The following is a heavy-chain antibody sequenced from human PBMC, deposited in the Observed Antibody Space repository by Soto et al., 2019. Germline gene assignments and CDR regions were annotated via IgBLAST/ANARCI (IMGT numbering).Heavy chain of an antibody. CDR2: ISYDGSNK. Sequence: PGGSLRLSCAASGFTFSSYAMHWVRQAPGKGLEWVAVISYDGSNKYYADSVKGRFTISRDNSKNTLYLQMNGLRGDDTAVYYCAKDRSDYGDSVYYYYYGMDVWGQGTTVTVSS. J-gene: IGHJ6*02. CDR1: GFTFSSYA. V-gene: IGHV3-30-3*01. D-gene: IGHD4-17*01. CDR3: AKDRSDYGDSVYYYYYGMDV.